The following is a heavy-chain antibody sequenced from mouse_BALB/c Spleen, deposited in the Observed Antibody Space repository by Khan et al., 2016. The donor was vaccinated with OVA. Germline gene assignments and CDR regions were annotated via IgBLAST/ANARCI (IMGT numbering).Heavy chain of an antibody. CDR2: INYSGSN. CDR3: ASNYHGNSCWYFDV. CDR1: GDSITSGY. J-gene: IGHJ1*01. V-gene: IGHV3-8*02. D-gene: IGHD1-1*01. Sequence: VQLKESGPSLVNPSQTLSLTCSVSGDSITSGYWNWIRKFPENKLEYMGYINYSGSNYYNPSHKSRISITRDASKNQFYLQLISVTTEDTATYFCASNYHGNSCWYFDVWGAGTTVTVSA.